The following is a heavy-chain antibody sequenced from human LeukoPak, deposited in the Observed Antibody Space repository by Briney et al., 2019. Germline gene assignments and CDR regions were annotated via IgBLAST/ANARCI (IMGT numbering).Heavy chain of an antibody. Sequence: GGSLRLSCAASGFTFSDHYMDWVRQAPGKGLEWVSYISSSSSYTNYADSVKGRFTISRDNAKNSLYLQMNSLRAEDTAVCYCARWRVAGMDYFDYWGQGTLVTVSS. J-gene: IGHJ4*02. CDR3: ARWRVAGMDYFDY. V-gene: IGHV3-11*06. CDR2: ISSSSSYT. CDR1: GFTFSDHY. D-gene: IGHD6-19*01.